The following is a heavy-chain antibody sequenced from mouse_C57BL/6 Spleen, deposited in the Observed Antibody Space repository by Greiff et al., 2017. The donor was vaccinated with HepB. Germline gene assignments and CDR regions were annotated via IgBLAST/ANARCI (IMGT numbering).Heavy chain of an antibody. CDR3: AKIYDGYYYYAMDY. D-gene: IGHD2-3*01. CDR1: GYAFSSSW. V-gene: IGHV1-82*01. CDR2: IYPGDGDT. J-gene: IGHJ4*01. Sequence: VQLQQSGPELVKPGASVKISCKASGYAFSSSWMNWVKQRPGKGFEWIGRIYPGDGDTNYNGKFKGKATLTADKSSSTAYMQLSSLTSEDSAVYFCAKIYDGYYYYAMDYWGQGTSVTVSS.